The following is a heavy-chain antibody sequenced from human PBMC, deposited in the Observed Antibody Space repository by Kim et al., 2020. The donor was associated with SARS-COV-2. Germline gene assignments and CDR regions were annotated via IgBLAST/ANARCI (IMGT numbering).Heavy chain of an antibody. J-gene: IGHJ4*02. Sequence: YYADSVKGRFTISRDNSKNTLYLQMNSLRAEDTAVYYCAKDKAATIIDYWGQGTLVTVSS. CDR3: AKDKAATIIDY. V-gene: IGHV3-30*02. D-gene: IGHD6-25*01.